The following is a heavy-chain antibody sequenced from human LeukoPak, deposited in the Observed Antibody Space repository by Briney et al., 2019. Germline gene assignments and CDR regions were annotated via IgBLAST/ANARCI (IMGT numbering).Heavy chain of an antibody. J-gene: IGHJ3*02. D-gene: IGHD3-22*01. CDR3: ARATHYYDSSGYYFEAAFDI. V-gene: IGHV4-61*02. CDR1: GGSISSGSYY. CDR2: IYTSGST. Sequence: SGTLSLTCTVSGGSISSGSYYWSWIRQPAGKGLEWIGRIYTSGSTNYNPSLKSRVTISVDTSKNQFSLKLSSVTAADTAVYYCARATHYYDSSGYYFEAAFDIWGQGTMVTVSS.